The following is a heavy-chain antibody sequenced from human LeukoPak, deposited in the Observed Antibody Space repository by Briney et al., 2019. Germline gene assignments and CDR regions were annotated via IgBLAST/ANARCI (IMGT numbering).Heavy chain of an antibody. J-gene: IGHJ5*02. D-gene: IGHD3-9*01. CDR2: INHSGST. CDR3: ARGSTPTSYDILTGYYDGHWFDP. CDR1: GGSFSGYY. V-gene: IGHV4-34*01. Sequence: SETLSLTCAVYGGSFSGYYWSWIRQPPGKGLEWIGEINHSGSTNYNPSLKSRVTISVDTSKNQFSLKLSSVTAADTAVYYCARGSTPTSYDILTGYYDGHWFDPWGQGTLVTVSS.